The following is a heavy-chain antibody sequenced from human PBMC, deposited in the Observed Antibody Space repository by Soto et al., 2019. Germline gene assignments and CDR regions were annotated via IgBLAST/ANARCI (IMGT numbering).Heavy chain of an antibody. J-gene: IGHJ5*02. CDR1: GFTFSSYA. Sequence: GGSLRLSCAASGFTFSSYAMHWVRQAPGKGLEWVAVISYDGSNKYYADSVKGRFTISRDNSKNTLYLQMNSLRAEDTAVYYCAREFSWSDIVVVVAAPGGNWFDPWGQGTLVTVSS. D-gene: IGHD2-15*01. CDR3: AREFSWSDIVVVVAAPGGNWFDP. CDR2: ISYDGSNK. V-gene: IGHV3-30-3*01.